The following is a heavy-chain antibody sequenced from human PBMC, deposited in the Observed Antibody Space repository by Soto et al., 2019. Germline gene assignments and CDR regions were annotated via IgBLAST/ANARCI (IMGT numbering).Heavy chain of an antibody. D-gene: IGHD2-15*01. V-gene: IGHV4-34*01. CDR3: ARGELGYCSGGSCYSSWFDP. CDR2: INHSGST. CDR1: GGSFSGYY. J-gene: IGHJ5*02. Sequence: SETLSLTCAVYGGSFSGYYWSWIRQPPGKGLEWIGEINHSGSTNYNPSLKSRVTISVDTSKNQFSLKLSSVTAADTAVYYCARGELGYCSGGSCYSSWFDPWGQGALVTVSS.